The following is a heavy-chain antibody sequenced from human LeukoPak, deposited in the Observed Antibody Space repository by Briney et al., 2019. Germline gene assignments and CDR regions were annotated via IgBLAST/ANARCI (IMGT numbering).Heavy chain of an antibody. V-gene: IGHV4-30-2*01. CDR1: DGSISSGGYS. Sequence: SETLSLTCAVSDGSISSGGYSWSWIRQPPGKGLEWIGYIYHSGSTYYNPSLKSRVTISVDRSKNQFSLKLSSVTAADTAVCYCASYRRDGYTFDPWGQGTLVTVSS. CDR2: IYHSGST. D-gene: IGHD5-24*01. J-gene: IGHJ5*02. CDR3: ASYRRDGYTFDP.